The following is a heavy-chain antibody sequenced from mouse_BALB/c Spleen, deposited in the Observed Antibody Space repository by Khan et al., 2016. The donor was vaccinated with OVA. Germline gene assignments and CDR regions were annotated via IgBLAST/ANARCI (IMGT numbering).Heavy chain of an antibody. D-gene: IGHD1-3*01. CDR2: IFPGNSDT. Sequence: VQLKQSGTVLARPGASVKMSCKASGYSFTDYLIHWVKQRPGQGLEWLGDIFPGNSDTTYNQTFRDQAKLTADTSANAAYMELSSLTNEDSAVYYCTRGGYSSFAYWGQGTLVTVSA. CDR1: GYSFTDYL. CDR3: TRGGYSSFAY. V-gene: IGHV1-5*01. J-gene: IGHJ3*01.